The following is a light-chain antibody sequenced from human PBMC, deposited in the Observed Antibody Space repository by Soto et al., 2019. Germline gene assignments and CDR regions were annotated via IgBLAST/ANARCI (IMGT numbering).Light chain of an antibody. Sequence: DIQMTQSPSTLSASVGDRVTITCRASQSISSWLAWYQQKPGKPPKLLIYKASSLESGVPSRFSGSGSGTEFNLTISSLQPDDFATYSCQQYNSYWTFGQGTKVEIK. CDR3: QQYNSYWT. CDR2: KAS. CDR1: QSISSW. J-gene: IGKJ1*01. V-gene: IGKV1-5*03.